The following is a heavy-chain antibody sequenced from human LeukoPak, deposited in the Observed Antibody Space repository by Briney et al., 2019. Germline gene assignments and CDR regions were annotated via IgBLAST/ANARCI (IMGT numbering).Heavy chain of an antibody. J-gene: IGHJ6*03. CDR2: IKSKTDGGTT. Sequence: GGSLRLSCAASGFTFSNAWMSWVRQAPGKGLEWVGRIKSKTDGGTTDYAAPVKGRFTISRDDSKNTLYLQMNSLKTEDTAVYYCARSGYSYGYDYYYYYMDVWGKGTTVTVSS. D-gene: IGHD5-18*01. V-gene: IGHV3-15*01. CDR3: ARSGYSYGYDYYYYYMDV. CDR1: GFTFSNAW.